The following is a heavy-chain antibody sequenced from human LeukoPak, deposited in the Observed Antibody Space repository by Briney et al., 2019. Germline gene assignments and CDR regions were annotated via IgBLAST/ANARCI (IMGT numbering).Heavy chain of an antibody. Sequence: PSETLSLTCTVSGGSISSYYWSWLRQPPGKGLEWIGYIYYSGSTNYNPSLKSRVTISVDTSKNQFSLKLSSVTAADTAVYYCARYPNYCSSSSCAILRAFDIWGQGTMVTVSS. CDR3: ARYPNYCSSSSCAILRAFDI. V-gene: IGHV4-59*01. CDR2: IYYSGST. CDR1: GGSISSYY. J-gene: IGHJ3*02. D-gene: IGHD2-15*01.